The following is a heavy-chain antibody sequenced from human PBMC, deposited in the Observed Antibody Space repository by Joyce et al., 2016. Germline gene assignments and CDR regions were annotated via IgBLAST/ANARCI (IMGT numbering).Heavy chain of an antibody. J-gene: IGHJ4*02. V-gene: IGHV3-7*03. Sequence: EVQLVESGGGLVQPGGSLRLSCATSGFTFSSYWMAWVRQAPGKGLELVANIKQHGTEKNYVDSVKGRFTISRDNAENSLYLQMNSLRPEDTAIYYCARAPGISITYFFDSWGRGSLVTVSS. D-gene: IGHD2-21*01. CDR3: ARAPGISITYFFDS. CDR1: GFTFSSYW. CDR2: IKQHGTEK.